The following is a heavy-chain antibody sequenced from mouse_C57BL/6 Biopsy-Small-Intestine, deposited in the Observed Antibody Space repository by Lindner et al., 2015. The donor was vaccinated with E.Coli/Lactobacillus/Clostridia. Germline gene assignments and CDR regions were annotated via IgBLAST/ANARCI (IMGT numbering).Heavy chain of an antibody. Sequence: VQLQESGAELVRPGLSQLSCTASGFNIKDDYMHWVKQRPEQGLEWIGWIDPENGDTEYASKFQGKATITADTSSNTAYLQLSSLTSEDTAVYYCTTLRQLRLRDWFAYWGQGTLVTVSA. CDR3: TTLRQLRLRDWFAY. CDR2: IDPENGDT. CDR1: GFNIKDDY. V-gene: IGHV14-4*01. D-gene: IGHD3-2*02. J-gene: IGHJ3*01.